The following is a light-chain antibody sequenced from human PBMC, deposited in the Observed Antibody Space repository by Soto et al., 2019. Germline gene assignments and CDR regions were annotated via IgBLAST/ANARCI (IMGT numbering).Light chain of an antibody. J-gene: IGLJ1*01. V-gene: IGLV1-44*01. CDR1: SSNIGSNA. Sequence: QSVLTQPPSASGTPGQRVTISCSGSSSNIGSNAVNWYQQLPGTAPKLLIYNNNQRPSGVPDRFSGSKSGASASLAISGLQSEDEADYYCAAWDDSLNGFYVFGTGTKLTVL. CDR2: NNN. CDR3: AAWDDSLNGFYV.